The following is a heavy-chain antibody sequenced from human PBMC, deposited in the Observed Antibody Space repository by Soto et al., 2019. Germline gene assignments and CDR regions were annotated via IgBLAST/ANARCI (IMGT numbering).Heavy chain of an antibody. CDR1: GGTFIIYA. CDR3: ARDSVEAVAAAGTLGY. V-gene: IGHV1-69*13. J-gene: IGHJ4*02. CDR2: IIPIFGTA. Sequence: SVKVSGKASGGTFIIYAIRWVRQAPGQGLEWMGGIIPIFGTANYAQKFQGRVTITADESTSTAYMELSSLRSDDTAVYYCARDSVEAVAAAGTLGYWGQGTLVTVSS. D-gene: IGHD6-13*01.